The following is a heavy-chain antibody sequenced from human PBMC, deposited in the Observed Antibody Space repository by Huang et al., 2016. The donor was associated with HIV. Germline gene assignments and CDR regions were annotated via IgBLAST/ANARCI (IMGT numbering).Heavy chain of an antibody. V-gene: IGHV2-5*02. Sequence: QITLKESGPTVIKPTQTLTLTCSFSGFSLNHKGVGVGRIRQPPGKALEWLVLIYWDDAKRFTPSLKNRITITKDTSKNQVVFTMTNLDPMDTGTYYCAHIGRLGNYYMDVWGNGTTVTVSS. CDR1: GFSLNHKGVG. J-gene: IGHJ6*03. D-gene: IGHD7-27*01. CDR2: IYWDDAK. CDR3: AHIGRLGNYYMDV.